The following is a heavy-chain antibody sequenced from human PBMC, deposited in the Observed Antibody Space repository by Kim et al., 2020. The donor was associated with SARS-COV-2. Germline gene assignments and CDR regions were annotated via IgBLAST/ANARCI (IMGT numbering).Heavy chain of an antibody. D-gene: IGHD3-16*01. Sequence: YAAGVRGRFTVSSDESKSTVYLHMNSLRAEDTAIYYCVKGGWGTVLDYWGQGTLVTVSS. J-gene: IGHJ4*02. CDR3: VKGGWGTVLDY. V-gene: IGHV3-23*01.